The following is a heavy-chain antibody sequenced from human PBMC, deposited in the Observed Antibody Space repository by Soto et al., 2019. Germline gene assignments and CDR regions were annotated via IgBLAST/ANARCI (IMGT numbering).Heavy chain of an antibody. D-gene: IGHD2-2*01. Sequence: GGSLRLSCAASGFTFSSYGMHWVRQAPGKGLEWVAVISYDGSNKYYADSVKGRFTISRDNSKNTLYLQMNSLRAEDTAVYYCAKGTPYYFDYWGQGTLVTVSS. CDR3: AKGTPYYFDY. CDR1: GFTFSSYG. J-gene: IGHJ4*02. CDR2: ISYDGSNK. V-gene: IGHV3-30*18.